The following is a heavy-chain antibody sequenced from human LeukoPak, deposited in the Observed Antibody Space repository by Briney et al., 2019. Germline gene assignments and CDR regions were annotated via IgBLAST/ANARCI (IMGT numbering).Heavy chain of an antibody. J-gene: IGHJ3*02. V-gene: IGHV1-2*06. Sequence: ASVKVSCKASGYTFTGYYMHWVRQAPGQGLEWMGRINPNSGGTNYAQKFQGRVTMTRDTSISTAYMELSRLRSDDTAVYYCARDSPIVVVVAATDAFDIWGQGTMVTVSS. CDR1: GYTFTGYY. CDR3: ARDSPIVVVVAATDAFDI. D-gene: IGHD2-15*01. CDR2: INPNSGGT.